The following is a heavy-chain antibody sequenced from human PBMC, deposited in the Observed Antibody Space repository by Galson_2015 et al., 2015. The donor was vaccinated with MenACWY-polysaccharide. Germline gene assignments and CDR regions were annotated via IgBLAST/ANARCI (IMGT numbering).Heavy chain of an antibody. V-gene: IGHV5-51*03. J-gene: IGHJ3*01. CDR3: VRPLAEGSFDV. Sequence: QSGAEVTKPGESLKISCKASGYSFTNYWIGWVRQMPGKGLEWTGIIYPGDSETKYSPSFQGQVTISADKSTTTAYLQWSSLKASDTAIYYCVRPLAEGSFDVWGQGTMVTVSS. CDR1: GYSFTNYW. CDR2: IYPGDSET.